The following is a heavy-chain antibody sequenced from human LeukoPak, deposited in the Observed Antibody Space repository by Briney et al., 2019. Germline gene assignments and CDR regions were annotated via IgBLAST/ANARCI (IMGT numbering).Heavy chain of an antibody. V-gene: IGHV4-39*01. J-gene: IGHJ4*02. D-gene: IGHD3-10*01. CDR3: ASGASPNYYGSGSYPPGY. CDR1: GGSISSSSYY. Sequence: SETLSLTCTVSGGSISSSSYYWGWICQPPGKGLEWIGSIYYSGSTYYNPSLKSRVTISVDTSKNQFSLKLSSVTAADTAVYYCASGASPNYYGSGSYPPGYWGQGTLVTVSS. CDR2: IYYSGST.